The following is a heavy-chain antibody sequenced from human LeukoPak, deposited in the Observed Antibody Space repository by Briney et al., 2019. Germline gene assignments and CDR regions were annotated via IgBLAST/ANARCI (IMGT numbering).Heavy chain of an antibody. CDR1: GXIVSSNY. Sequence: PGGSLRLSCAASGXIVSSNYMSWVRRAPGKGLEWVSVIYSGGTTYYADSVKGRFTISRDNSNNTLYLQMNSLRAEDTAVYYCARGPVTRFEIWGQGTVVTVSS. CDR2: IYSGGTT. D-gene: IGHD4-17*01. V-gene: IGHV3-53*01. J-gene: IGHJ3*02. CDR3: ARGPVTRFEI.